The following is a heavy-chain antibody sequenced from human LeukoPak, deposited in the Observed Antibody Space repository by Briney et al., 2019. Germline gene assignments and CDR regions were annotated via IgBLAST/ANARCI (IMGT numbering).Heavy chain of an antibody. CDR1: GDSISSYY. J-gene: IGHJ3*02. CDR2: IYFIGST. CDR3: ARYPSGLDAFDI. V-gene: IGHV4-59*01. Sequence: SETLSLTCTVSGDSISSYYWNWIRQPPGKGLEWIVYIYFIGSTNYNPSLKSRVTISVDTSKNQFSLKLSSVTAADTAVYYCARYPSGLDAFDIWGQGTMVTVSS.